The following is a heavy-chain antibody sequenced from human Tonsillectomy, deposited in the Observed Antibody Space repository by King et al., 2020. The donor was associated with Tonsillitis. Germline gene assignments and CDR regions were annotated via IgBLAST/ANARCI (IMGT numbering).Heavy chain of an antibody. CDR1: GYTFTDNY. V-gene: IGHV1-2*02. Sequence: HEQLVQSGAEVKNPGASVKVSCKASGYTFTDNYMHWVRQAPGQGLEWMGWINPNSGGTKYAQKFQGRVTMTRDTSITTAYMDLSRLRSDGTAVYYCARPRVNLMYYFGHWGEGTLVTVSS. D-gene: IGHD2-8*01. CDR2: INPNSGGT. J-gene: IGHJ4*02. CDR3: ARPRVNLMYYFGH.